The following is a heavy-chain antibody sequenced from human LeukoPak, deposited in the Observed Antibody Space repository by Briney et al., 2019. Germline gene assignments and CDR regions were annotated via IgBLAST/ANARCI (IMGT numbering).Heavy chain of an antibody. D-gene: IGHD2-15*01. Sequence: GGSMRLSCAASGFTVSSNYMSWVGQAPGKGLQWVTVIYSGGSTYYADSVKARFTISIDNAKTTLDLQMNSLRAEDTGVYYCARVVAYCSGGSCYGRGGYFVYWGQVTLVTVSS. CDR1: GFTVSSNY. J-gene: IGHJ4*02. CDR3: ARVVAYCSGGSCYGRGGYFVY. CDR2: IYSGGST. V-gene: IGHV3-66*01.